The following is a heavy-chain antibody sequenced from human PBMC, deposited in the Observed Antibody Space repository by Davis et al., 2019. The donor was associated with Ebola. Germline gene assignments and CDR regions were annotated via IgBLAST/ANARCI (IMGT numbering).Heavy chain of an antibody. J-gene: IGHJ4*02. V-gene: IGHV3-74*01. CDR3: ARGHGIGWVDY. Sequence: HTGGSLRLSCAASGFTFSSYWMHWVRQAPGKGLVWVSRINSDGSSTGYADSVKGRFTISRDNAKNTLYLQMNSLRAEDTAVYYCARGHGIGWVDYWGQGTLVTVSS. CDR2: INSDGSST. D-gene: IGHD6-19*01. CDR1: GFTFSSYW.